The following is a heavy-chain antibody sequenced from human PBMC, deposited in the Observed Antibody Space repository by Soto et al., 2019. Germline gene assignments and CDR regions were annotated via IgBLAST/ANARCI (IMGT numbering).Heavy chain of an antibody. J-gene: IGHJ4*02. Sequence: PGGSLRLSCAASGFTFSNYWMSWVRQAPGKGLEWVANIKQDGSEKYYVDSVKGRFTISRDNAKNSLYLQMNSLRAEDTAVYYCARTSSFTIFGVVILSFDSWGQGTLVTVSS. V-gene: IGHV3-7*01. D-gene: IGHD3-3*01. CDR3: ARTSSFTIFGVVILSFDS. CDR1: GFTFSNYW. CDR2: IKQDGSEK.